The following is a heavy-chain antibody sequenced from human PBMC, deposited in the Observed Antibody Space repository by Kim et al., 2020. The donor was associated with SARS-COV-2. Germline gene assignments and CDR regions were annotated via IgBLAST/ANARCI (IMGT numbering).Heavy chain of an antibody. CDR3: ARSLGITIFGVVIVNCFDP. CDR2: IYYSGST. CDR1: GGSISSGGYY. J-gene: IGHJ5*02. V-gene: IGHV4-31*03. D-gene: IGHD3-3*01. Sequence: SETLSLTCTVSGGSISSGGYYWSWIRQHPGKGLEWIGYIYYSGSTYYNPSLKSRVTILVDTSKNQFSLKLSSLTAADTAVYYCARSLGITIFGVVIVNCFDPSGHATLVTVS.